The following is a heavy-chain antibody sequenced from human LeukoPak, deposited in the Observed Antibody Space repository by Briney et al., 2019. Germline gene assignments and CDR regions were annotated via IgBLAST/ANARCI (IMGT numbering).Heavy chain of an antibody. CDR1: GFTFRSYV. CDR3: AKDRGQPLVPFDY. J-gene: IGHJ4*02. Sequence: GGALRLSCAASGFTFRSYVMHCVRQAPSKGLEGVAVISYDASKKYSADSVTGRFTISRENSPHTLYLQMNTLRAEDTAVYYCAKDRGQPLVPFDYWGQGTLVTVSS. D-gene: IGHD6-13*01. V-gene: IGHV3-30*18. CDR2: ISYDASKK.